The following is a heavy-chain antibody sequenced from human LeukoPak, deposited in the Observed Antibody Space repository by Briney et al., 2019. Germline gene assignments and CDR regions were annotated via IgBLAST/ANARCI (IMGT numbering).Heavy chain of an antibody. D-gene: IGHD3-10*01. CDR2: INPNSGGT. CDR3: ARSVRGVTPFGY. Sequence: ASVKVSCKASGYTFTGYYMHWVRQAHGQGLEWMGWINPNSGGTNYAQKFQGRVTMTRDTSISTAYMELSRLRSDDTAVYYCARSVRGVTPFGYWGQGTLVTVSS. J-gene: IGHJ4*02. V-gene: IGHV1-2*02. CDR1: GYTFTGYY.